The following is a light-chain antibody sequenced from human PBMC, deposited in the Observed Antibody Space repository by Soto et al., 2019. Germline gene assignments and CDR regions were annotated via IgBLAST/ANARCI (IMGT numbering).Light chain of an antibody. CDR2: GAS. CDR3: QQYGSSPPT. CDR1: QSVSSSY. V-gene: IGKV3-20*01. J-gene: IGKJ3*01. Sequence: ETVLTQSPGTLSLSPGERATLSCRASQSVSSSYLAWYQQKPGQAPRLLIYGASSSATGIPDRFSGSGSGTDFTLTISRLEPEDFAVYYCQQYGSSPPTFGPGTKVDIK.